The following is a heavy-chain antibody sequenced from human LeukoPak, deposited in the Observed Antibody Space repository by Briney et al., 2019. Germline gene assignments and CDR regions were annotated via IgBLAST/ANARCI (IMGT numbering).Heavy chain of an antibody. CDR1: GFTFSSYS. Sequence: PGGSLRLSCAASGFTFSSYSMNWVRQAPGKGLEWVSSISSSSTYIYYADSVKGRFTVSRDNAKNSLYPQMNSLRAEDTAVYFCASQYTSSRIFDDWGQGTLVTVSS. V-gene: IGHV3-21*01. CDR2: ISSSSTYI. J-gene: IGHJ4*02. D-gene: IGHD6-13*01. CDR3: ASQYTSSRIFDD.